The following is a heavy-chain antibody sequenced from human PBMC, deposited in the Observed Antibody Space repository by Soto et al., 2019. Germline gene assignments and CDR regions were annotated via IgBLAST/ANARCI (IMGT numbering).Heavy chain of an antibody. CDR3: ARDRHPVVY. D-gene: IGHD2-2*01. CDR2: IYHSGST. CDR1: GGSISSGGYS. Sequence: SETLSLTCAVSGGSISSGGYSWSWIRQPPGKGLEWIGYIYHSGSTYYNPSLKGRFTISRDNAKNSLYLQMSSLRDEDTAVYYCARDRHPVVYWGQGTLVTVSS. J-gene: IGHJ4*02. V-gene: IGHV4-30-2*01.